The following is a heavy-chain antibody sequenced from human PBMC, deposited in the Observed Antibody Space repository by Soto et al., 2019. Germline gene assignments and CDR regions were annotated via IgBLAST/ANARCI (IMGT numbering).Heavy chain of an antibody. CDR1: GFIVSSHY. Sequence: EVQLVETGGGLIQPGGSLRLSCAASGFIVSSHYMSWVRQAPGKGLEWVSAIYSGGSTYYTDSVEGRFTISRDVSKNILYLQMNSLRADDTAVYYCARDRGDSSSVSCYGSFYYGMDVWGQGTTVIVSS. J-gene: IGHJ6*02. V-gene: IGHV3-53*02. CDR3: ARDRGDSSSVSCYGSFYYGMDV. CDR2: IYSGGST. D-gene: IGHD2-2*01.